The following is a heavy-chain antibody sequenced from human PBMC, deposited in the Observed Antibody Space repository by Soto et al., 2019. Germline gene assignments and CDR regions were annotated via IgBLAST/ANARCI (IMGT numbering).Heavy chain of an antibody. Sequence: SPTLSLTCTVSGGSISSYYWSWIRQPPGKGLEWIGYIYYSGSTNYNPSLKSRVTISVDTSKNQFSLKLSSVTAADTAVYYCARDKDGYNKFDYWGQGTLVTVSS. J-gene: IGHJ4*02. CDR2: IYYSGST. V-gene: IGHV4-59*01. CDR3: ARDKDGYNKFDY. CDR1: GGSISSYY. D-gene: IGHD5-12*01.